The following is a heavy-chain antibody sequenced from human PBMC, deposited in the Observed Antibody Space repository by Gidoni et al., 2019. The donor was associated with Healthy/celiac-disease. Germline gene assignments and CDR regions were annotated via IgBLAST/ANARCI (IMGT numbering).Heavy chain of an antibody. Sequence: QVQLVQSGAAVQKPGSSLNVSCKASGVTFSSYAISWVRQAPGQGLEWMGRIIPILGIANYAQKFQGRVTITADKSTSTAYMELSSLRAEDTAVYYCAIDYGSGSFYFDYWGQGTLVTVSS. J-gene: IGHJ4*02. D-gene: IGHD3-10*01. CDR1: GVTFSSYA. CDR3: AIDYGSGSFYFDY. CDR2: IIPILGIA. V-gene: IGHV1-69*04.